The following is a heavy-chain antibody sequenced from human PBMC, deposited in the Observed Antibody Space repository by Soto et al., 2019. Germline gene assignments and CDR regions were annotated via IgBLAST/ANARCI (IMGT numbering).Heavy chain of an antibody. V-gene: IGHV4-39*01. D-gene: IGHD2-15*01. Sequence: SETLSLTCTVSGGSISSSSYYWGWIRQPPGKGLEWIGSIYYSGSTYYNPSLKSRVTISVDTSKNQFSLKLSSVTAADTAAYYCARQPYSAYWGQGTLVTVSS. CDR3: ARQPYSAY. J-gene: IGHJ4*02. CDR2: IYYSGST. CDR1: GGSISSSSYY.